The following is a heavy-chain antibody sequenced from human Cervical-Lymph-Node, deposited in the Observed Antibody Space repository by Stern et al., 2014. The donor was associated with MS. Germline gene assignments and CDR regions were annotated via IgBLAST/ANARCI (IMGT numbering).Heavy chain of an antibody. Sequence: VQLLQPGAEVKKPGQSLKISCKGSGDIFSNYWIGWVRQMPGKGLEWMGIVYPGDSDTRYSPSFQGQVTISADKSTSTAYLQWSSLKASDSAIYYCAREGYSSTYYYFDYWGQGTLVTVSS. J-gene: IGHJ4*02. D-gene: IGHD6-13*01. CDR1: GDIFSNYW. V-gene: IGHV5-51*01. CDR3: AREGYSSTYYYFDY. CDR2: VYPGDSDT.